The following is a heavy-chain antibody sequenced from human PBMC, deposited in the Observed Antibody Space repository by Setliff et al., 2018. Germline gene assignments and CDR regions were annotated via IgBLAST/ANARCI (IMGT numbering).Heavy chain of an antibody. D-gene: IGHD2-8*01. V-gene: IGHV4-38-2*01. Sequence: SETLSLTCAVSGYSISSGYYWGWIRQPPGKGLEWIGSIYHSGSTYYNPSLKSRVTISVDTSKNQFSLRVSSVTAADTAVYYCARSFSRREKFVLDYWGQGALVTVSS. CDR3: ARSFSRREKFVLDY. CDR1: GYSISSGYY. J-gene: IGHJ4*02. CDR2: IYHSGST.